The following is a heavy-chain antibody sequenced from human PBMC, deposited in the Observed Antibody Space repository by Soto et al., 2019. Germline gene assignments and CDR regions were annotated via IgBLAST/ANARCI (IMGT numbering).Heavy chain of an antibody. Sequence: QITLKESGPTLVKPTQTLTLTCTISGFSLSNSGVGVGWIRQPPGKALEWLALIYWDDDKRYSPSLKSRLTIPKDTSKTQVVLTLTYIDPVDTATYYSAHNGYYYDSSGYYRDYWGQGTLVTVSS. D-gene: IGHD3-22*01. J-gene: IGHJ4*01. V-gene: IGHV2-5*02. CDR3: AHNGYYYDSSGYYRDY. CDR1: GFSLSNSGVG. CDR2: IYWDDDK.